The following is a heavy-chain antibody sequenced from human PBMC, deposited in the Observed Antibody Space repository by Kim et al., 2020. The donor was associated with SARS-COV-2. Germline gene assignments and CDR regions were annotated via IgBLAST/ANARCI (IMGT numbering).Heavy chain of an antibody. CDR2: IYTSGST. Sequence: SETLSLTCTVSGGSISSYYWSWIRQPAGKGLEWIGRIYTSGSTNYNRSLKSRVTMSVDTSKNQFSLKLSSVTAADTAVYYCVTSRGGKRQSWGWFDPWGQGTLVTVSS. V-gene: IGHV4-4*07. D-gene: IGHD3-16*01. CDR1: GGSISSYY. CDR3: VTSRGGKRQSWGWFDP. J-gene: IGHJ5*02.